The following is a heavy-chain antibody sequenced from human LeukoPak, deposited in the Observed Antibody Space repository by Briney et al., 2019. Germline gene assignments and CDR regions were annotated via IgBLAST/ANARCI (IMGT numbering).Heavy chain of an antibody. Sequence: SGESLTLSCAASGFTFSSFSMNWVRQAPGRGLEWVASISIGYNHIYYADSVKGRFTISRDNAKNSLYLQMNSLRDEDTAVYYCARADIVVVPADPFDYCGQGTLVTVSS. CDR3: ARADIVVVPADPFDY. CDR2: ISIGYNHI. CDR1: GFTFSSFS. J-gene: IGHJ4*02. D-gene: IGHD2-15*01. V-gene: IGHV3-21*01.